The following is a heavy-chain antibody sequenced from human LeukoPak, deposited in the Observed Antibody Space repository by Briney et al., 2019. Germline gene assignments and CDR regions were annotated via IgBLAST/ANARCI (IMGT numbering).Heavy chain of an antibody. V-gene: IGHV3-23*01. CDR3: AKGTRRKTIFGIIIRYFDY. CDR2: ISGSGFDT. Sequence: GGSMRLSCAASGFTFSNYAMNWVRQAPGKGLEWVSGISGSGFDTYYADSVKGRFTISRDNSKNTLNLQMNGLRAEDTAVYYCAKGTRRKTIFGIIIRYFDYWGQGTLVTVSS. CDR1: GFTFSNYA. J-gene: IGHJ4*02. D-gene: IGHD3-3*01.